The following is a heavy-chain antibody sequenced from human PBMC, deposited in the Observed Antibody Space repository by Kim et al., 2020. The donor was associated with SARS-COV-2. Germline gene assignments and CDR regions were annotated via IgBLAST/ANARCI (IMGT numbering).Heavy chain of an antibody. D-gene: IGHD3-9*01. CDR3: ARRDLGLTFDY. V-gene: IGHV4-39*01. Sequence: SETLSLTCAVSGASITSSDHYWGWIRQPPGKGLEWIGSISYSGSTFDNPSLKSRVAISIDQSKNQFSLNLRSVTAADTAVDYCARRDLGLTFDYWGQGTL. CDR2: ISYSGST. CDR1: GASITSSDHY. J-gene: IGHJ4*02.